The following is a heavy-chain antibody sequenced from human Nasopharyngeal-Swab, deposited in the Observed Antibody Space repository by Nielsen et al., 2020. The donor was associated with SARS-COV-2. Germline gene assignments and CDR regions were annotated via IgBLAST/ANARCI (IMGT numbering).Heavy chain of an antibody. CDR2: ISWNSGSI. CDR1: GFTFDDYA. D-gene: IGHD3-10*01. CDR3: AKDTAYYPVVAFDI. Sequence: SLKISCAASGFTFDDYAMHWVRQAPGKGLEWASGISWNSGSIGYADSVKGRFTISRDNAKNSLYLQMNSLRAEDTALYYCAKDTAYYPVVAFDIWGQGTMVTVSS. J-gene: IGHJ3*02. V-gene: IGHV3-9*01.